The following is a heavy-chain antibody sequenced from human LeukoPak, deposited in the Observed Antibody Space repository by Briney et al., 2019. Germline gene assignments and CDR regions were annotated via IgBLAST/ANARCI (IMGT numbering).Heavy chain of an antibody. V-gene: IGHV1-8*01. CDR3: ARGSQLSGYYGSGTYLFYYYYYMDV. J-gene: IGHJ6*03. CDR1: GYTFTKYE. D-gene: IGHD3-10*01. CDR2: INPNSGNT. Sequence: ASVKVSCKASGYTFTKYEINWVRQATGQGLEWMGWINPNSGNTGYAQKFQGRVTMTRNTSISTAYMELSSLRSEDTAVYYCARGSQLSGYYGSGTYLFYYYYYMDVWGKGTTVTISS.